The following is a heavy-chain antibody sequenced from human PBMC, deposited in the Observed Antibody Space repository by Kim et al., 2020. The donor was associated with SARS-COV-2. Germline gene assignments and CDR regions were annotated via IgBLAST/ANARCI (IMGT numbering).Heavy chain of an antibody. Sequence: GGSLRLSCEGSGFNFRDFAINWVRQAPGRGLEWVSSISGSSYNTFYADSVQGRFTISRDNSKNAVYLHLNSLGAEDTALYSCAKADSTAPSYRPVGDVWG. J-gene: IGHJ6*01. D-gene: IGHD3-22*01. V-gene: IGHV3-23*01. CDR2: ISGSSYNT. CDR3: AKADSTAPSYRPVGDV. CDR1: GFNFRDFA.